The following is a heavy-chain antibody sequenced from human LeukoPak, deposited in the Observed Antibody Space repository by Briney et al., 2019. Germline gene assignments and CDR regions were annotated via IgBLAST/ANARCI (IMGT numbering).Heavy chain of an antibody. D-gene: IGHD4-17*01. V-gene: IGHV4-4*07. CDR3: ARGDYEIPVV. J-gene: IGHJ4*02. CDR1: GGSISNYY. CDR2: IYSSGPT. Sequence: SETLSLTCTVSGGSISNYYWYWIRQPAGKGLEWIGRIYSSGPTNYNPSLKSRLTMSVDTSKNQFSLKLSSVTAADTALYYCARGDYEIPVVWGQGTLVTVSS.